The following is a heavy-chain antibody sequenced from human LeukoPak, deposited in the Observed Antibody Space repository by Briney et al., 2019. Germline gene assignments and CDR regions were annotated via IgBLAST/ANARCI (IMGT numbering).Heavy chain of an antibody. V-gene: IGHV4-34*01. CDR2: INHSGST. CDR3: ARRPIVVMVAAAGCWFDP. Sequence: SETLSLTCAVSGGSISSGGYSWSWIRQPPGKGLEWIGEINHSGSTNYNPSLKSRVTISVDTSKNQFSLKLSSVTAADTAVYYCARRPIVVMVAAAGCWFDPWGQGTLVTVSS. D-gene: IGHD2-15*01. J-gene: IGHJ5*02. CDR1: GGSISSGGYS.